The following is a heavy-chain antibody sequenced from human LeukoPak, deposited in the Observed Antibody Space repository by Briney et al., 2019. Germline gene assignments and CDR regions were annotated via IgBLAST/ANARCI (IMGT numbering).Heavy chain of an antibody. V-gene: IGHV1-18*01. CDR2: ISAYNGNT. CDR3: ARDSRTYYYDSSGHLLE. CDR1: GYTFTSYG. D-gene: IGHD3-22*01. J-gene: IGHJ4*02. Sequence: ASVKVSCKASGYTFTSYGVTWVRQAPGQGRDWMGGISAYNGNTNYAQKLQGRVTMTTDTSTSTAYMELRSLRSDDTAVYYCARDSRTYYYDSSGHLLEWGQGTLVTVSS.